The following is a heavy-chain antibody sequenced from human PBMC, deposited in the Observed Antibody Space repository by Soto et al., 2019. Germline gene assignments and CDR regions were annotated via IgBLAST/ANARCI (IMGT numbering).Heavy chain of an antibody. V-gene: IGHV4-59*12. CDR3: VRVGVGIGNHFDS. D-gene: IGHD1-26*01. Sequence: SEPLSLTGSVSTGSISGFYWTWIRPPPGKILEWIGYIHYSGRTDYNPSLTSRATMSVDTSKNQFSLNLKSITAADTAVYYCVRVGVGIGNHFDSWGRGTLVTVSS. J-gene: IGHJ4*02. CDR2: IHYSGRT. CDR1: TGSISGFY.